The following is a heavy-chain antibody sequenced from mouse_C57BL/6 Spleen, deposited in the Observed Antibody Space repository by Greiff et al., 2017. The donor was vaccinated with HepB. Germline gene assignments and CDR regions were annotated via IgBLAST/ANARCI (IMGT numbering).Heavy chain of an antibody. D-gene: IGHD1-1*01. V-gene: IGHV5-17*01. Sequence: EVKVEESGGGLVKPGGSLKLSCAASGFTFSDYGMHWVRQAPEKGLEWVAYISSGSSTIYYADTVKGRFTISRDNAKNTLFLQMTSLRSEDTAMYYCARKDYYGSSDYWGQGTTLTVSS. CDR1: GFTFSDYG. CDR2: ISSGSSTI. CDR3: ARKDYYGSSDY. J-gene: IGHJ2*01.